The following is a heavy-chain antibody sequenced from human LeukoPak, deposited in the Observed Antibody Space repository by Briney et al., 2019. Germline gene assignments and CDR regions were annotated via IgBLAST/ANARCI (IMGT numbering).Heavy chain of an antibody. CDR2: IKQDGSEK. CDR1: GFTFSTYW. J-gene: IGHJ4*02. CDR3: ARYYNWNSLDY. D-gene: IGHD1-20*01. Sequence: PGGSLRLSCADSGFTFSTYWMSWVRQAPGKGLEWVANIKQDGSEKYYVDSVKGRFTISRDNAKNSLYLQMSSLRAEDTAVYYCARYYNWNSLDYWGQGTLVTVSS. V-gene: IGHV3-7*05.